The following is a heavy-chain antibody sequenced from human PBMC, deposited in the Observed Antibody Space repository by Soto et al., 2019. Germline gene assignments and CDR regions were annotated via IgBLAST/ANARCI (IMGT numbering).Heavy chain of an antibody. D-gene: IGHD6-13*01. CDR3: ARDFPLYNSSWYPTHAFDI. CDR2: ISAYNGNT. CDR1: GYTFTSYG. Sequence: ASVKVSCKASGYTFTSYGISWVRQAPGQGLEWMGWISAYNGNTNYAQKLQGRVTMTTVTSTSTAYMELRSLRSDDTAVYDCARDFPLYNSSWYPTHAFDIWGQGTVVTVSS. V-gene: IGHV1-18*01. J-gene: IGHJ3*02.